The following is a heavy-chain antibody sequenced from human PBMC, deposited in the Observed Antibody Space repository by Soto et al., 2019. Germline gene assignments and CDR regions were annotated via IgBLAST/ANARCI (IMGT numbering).Heavy chain of an antibody. CDR2: ISGSGGST. D-gene: IGHD1-26*01. CDR1: GFTFSSYA. J-gene: IGHJ6*02. CDR3: AKGGSSGSYSYYYYGMDV. V-gene: IGHV3-23*01. Sequence: EVQLLESGGGLVQPGGSQRLSCAASGFTFSSYAMSWVRQAPGKGLEWVSAISGSGGSTYYADSVKGRFTISRDNSKNTLYLQMNSLRAEDTAVYYCAKGGSSGSYSYYYYGMDVWGQGTTVTVSS.